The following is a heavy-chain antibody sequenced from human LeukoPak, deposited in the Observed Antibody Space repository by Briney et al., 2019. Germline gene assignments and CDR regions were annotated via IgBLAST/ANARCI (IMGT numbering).Heavy chain of an antibody. CDR1: GYTFTSYG. V-gene: IGHV1-18*01. J-gene: IGHJ4*02. D-gene: IGHD1-26*01. CDR3: AREESIGRYQFLHDS. CDR2: ISAYNGNT. Sequence: GASVKVSCKASGYTFTSYGISWGRQAPGQGLEWMGWISAYNGNTNYAQKPQRRVTLSTDTSTSTAYMELRSLTSDDTAVYYCAREESIGRYQFLHDSWGQGTLVTVSS.